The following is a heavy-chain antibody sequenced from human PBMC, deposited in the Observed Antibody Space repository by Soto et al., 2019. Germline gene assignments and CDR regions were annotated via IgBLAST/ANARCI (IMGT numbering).Heavy chain of an antibody. CDR2: IYYTGST. V-gene: IGHV4-39*01. D-gene: IGHD5-12*01. J-gene: IGHJ4*02. Sequence: QLQLQESGPGLVKPSETVSLTCTVSGDSITSNAYYWDWIRQPPGKGLEWSGSIYYTGSTYYNPSLKSRVKSRVTISVDTSKNQFSLQLGSVTAADTAVYYCARKVQHGGYGPLDNWGQGTLVTVSS. CDR3: ARKVQHGGYGPLDN. CDR1: GDSITSNAYY.